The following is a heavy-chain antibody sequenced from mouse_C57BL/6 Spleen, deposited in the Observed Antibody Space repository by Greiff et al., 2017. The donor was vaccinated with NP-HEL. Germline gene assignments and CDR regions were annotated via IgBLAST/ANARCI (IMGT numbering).Heavy chain of an antibody. CDR3: ARSGGYYGGYFDV. CDR1: GYTFTDYN. D-gene: IGHD1-1*01. CDR2: INPNNGGT. V-gene: IGHV1-18*01. Sequence: VQLQQSGPELVKPGASVKIPCKASGYTFTDYNMDWVKQSHGKSLEWIGDINPNNGGTIYNQKFKGKATLTVDKSSSTAYMELRSLTSEDTAVYYCARSGGYYGGYFDVWGTGTTVTVSS. J-gene: IGHJ1*03.